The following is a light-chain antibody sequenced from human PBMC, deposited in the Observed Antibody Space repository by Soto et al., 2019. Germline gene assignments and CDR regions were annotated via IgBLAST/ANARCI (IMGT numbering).Light chain of an antibody. V-gene: IGKV1-5*03. CDR3: QQYNSYPWP. CDR1: QSISSW. CDR2: KAS. J-gene: IGKJ1*01. Sequence: MKQSPVALSASIGDRVTITCRASQSISSWLAWYQQKPGKAPKLLIYKASTLESGVPSNFSGSGSGTEFTLTISSLQPEDFAPYYCQQYNSYPWPFGQGTKV.